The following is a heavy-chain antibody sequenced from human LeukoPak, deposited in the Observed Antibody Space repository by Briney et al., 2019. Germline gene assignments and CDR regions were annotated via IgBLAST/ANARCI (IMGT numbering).Heavy chain of an antibody. D-gene: IGHD3-10*01. CDR1: GFTFSSYA. J-gene: IGHJ5*02. Sequence: GGSLRLSCAASGFTFSSYAMSWVRQAPGKGLEWVSVIYSGGSTYYADSVKGRFTISRDNAKNSLYLQMNSLRAEDTALYHCARDGSGSREVTRNWFDPWGQGTLVTVSS. V-gene: IGHV3-23*03. CDR3: ARDGSGSREVTRNWFDP. CDR2: IYSGGST.